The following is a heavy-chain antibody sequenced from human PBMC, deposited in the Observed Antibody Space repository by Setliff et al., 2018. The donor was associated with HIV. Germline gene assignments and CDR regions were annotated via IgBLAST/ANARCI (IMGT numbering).Heavy chain of an antibody. J-gene: IGHJ4*02. CDR3: TIPASSLAPN. CDR1: GASISSHNYY. Sequence: PSETLSLTCTVSGASISSHNYYWGWIRQSPGKGLEWIASIRSSGDTYYNPSLQSRVIISVDTSSNQISLKLTSVTAADTAVYYCTIPASSLAPNWGRGTQVTVPS. CDR2: IRSSGDT. V-gene: IGHV4-39*01.